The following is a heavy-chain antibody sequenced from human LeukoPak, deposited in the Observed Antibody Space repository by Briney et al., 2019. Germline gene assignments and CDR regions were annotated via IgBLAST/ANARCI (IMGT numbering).Heavy chain of an antibody. V-gene: IGHV3-23*01. D-gene: IGHD2-2*02. J-gene: IGHJ4*02. Sequence: GGSLRLSCAASGFTFRNYSMNWVRRAPGKGLEWVSGISDSGGTTDYADSVKGRFAISRGNSNNTLYLQMNSLRAEDTAVYYCAKARSGSSSSCYNYWGQGTLVTVSS. CDR3: AKARSGSSSSCYNY. CDR1: GFTFRNYS. CDR2: ISDSGGTT.